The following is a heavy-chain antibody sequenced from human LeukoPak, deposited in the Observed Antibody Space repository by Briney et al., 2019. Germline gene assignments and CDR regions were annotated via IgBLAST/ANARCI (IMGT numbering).Heavy chain of an antibody. D-gene: IGHD6-13*01. CDR1: GGSISSYY. J-gene: IGHJ5*02. CDR2: IYYSGST. V-gene: IGHV4-59*12. CDR3: ARGDPFRAGWFDP. Sequence: SETLSLTCTVSGGSISSYYWSWIRRPPGKGLEWIGYIYYSGSTNYNPSLKSRVTISVDTSKNQFSLKLSSVTAADTAVYYCARGDPFRAGWFDPWGQGTLVTVSS.